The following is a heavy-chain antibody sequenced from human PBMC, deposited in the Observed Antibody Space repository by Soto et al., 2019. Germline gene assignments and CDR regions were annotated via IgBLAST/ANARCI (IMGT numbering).Heavy chain of an antibody. J-gene: IGHJ5*02. Sequence: SETLSLTCAVYGGSFSGYYWSWIRQPPGKGLEWIGEINHSGSTNYNPSLKSRVTISVDTSKNQFSLKLSSVTAADTAVYYCARGPRRWVTIFGVVTNIPEGWFDPWGQGTLVTVSS. CDR2: INHSGST. CDR1: GGSFSGYY. CDR3: ARGPRRWVTIFGVVTNIPEGWFDP. D-gene: IGHD3-3*01. V-gene: IGHV4-34*01.